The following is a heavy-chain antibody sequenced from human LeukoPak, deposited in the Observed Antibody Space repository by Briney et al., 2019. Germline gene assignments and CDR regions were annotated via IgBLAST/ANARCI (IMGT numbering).Heavy chain of an antibody. CDR1: GFTFSSYW. CDR3: ATSLRLYYYDSSAYYAH. J-gene: IGHJ4*02. D-gene: IGHD3-22*01. Sequence: GGSLGLSCAASGFTFSSYWMTWVRQAPGKGLEWVANIKQDGSEKYYVDSVKGRSTISRDNAKNSLYLQMNSLRAEDTAVYYCATSLRLYYYDSSAYYAHWGQGTLVTVSS. V-gene: IGHV3-7*01. CDR2: IKQDGSEK.